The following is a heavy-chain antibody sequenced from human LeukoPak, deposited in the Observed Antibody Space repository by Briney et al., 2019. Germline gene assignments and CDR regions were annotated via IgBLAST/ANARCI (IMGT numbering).Heavy chain of an antibody. CDR2: VNGNGGST. CDR3: AKSLYGGCDY. D-gene: IGHD3-16*02. CDR1: GFTVSSNY. V-gene: IGHV3-53*01. Sequence: GGSLRLSCAASGFTVSSNYMSWVRQAPGKGLEWVSGVNGNGGSTSYADSVKGRFTIFRDNSKSTVYLQMNSLRVEDTAVYYCAKSLYGGCDYWGQGTVVTVSS. J-gene: IGHJ4*02.